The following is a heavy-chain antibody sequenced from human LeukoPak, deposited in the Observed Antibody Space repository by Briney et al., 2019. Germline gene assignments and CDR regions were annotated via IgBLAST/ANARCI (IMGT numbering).Heavy chain of an antibody. J-gene: IGHJ4*02. Sequence: PGGSLRLSCAASGFTFSSDGMHWVRQAPGKGLEWVAFIRYDGSNKYYADSVKGRFTISRDNSKNTLYLQMNSLRAEDPAVYYCAKEGGTRRTAFDYWGQGTLVTVSS. CDR3: AKEGGTRRTAFDY. V-gene: IGHV3-30*02. D-gene: IGHD5-18*01. CDR2: IRYDGSNK. CDR1: GFTFSSDG.